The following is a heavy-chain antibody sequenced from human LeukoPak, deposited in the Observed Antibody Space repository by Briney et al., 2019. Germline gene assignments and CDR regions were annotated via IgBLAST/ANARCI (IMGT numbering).Heavy chain of an antibody. CDR2: IRYDGSNK. Sequence: GGSLRLSCAASGFTFSSYGMHWVRQAPGKGLECVAFIRYDGSNKYYADSVKGRFTISRDNSKNTLYLRMNSLRAEDTAIYYCAKRIVVVVAATYYWGQGTLVTVSS. D-gene: IGHD2-15*01. CDR3: AKRIVVVVAATYY. J-gene: IGHJ4*02. V-gene: IGHV3-30*02. CDR1: GFTFSSYG.